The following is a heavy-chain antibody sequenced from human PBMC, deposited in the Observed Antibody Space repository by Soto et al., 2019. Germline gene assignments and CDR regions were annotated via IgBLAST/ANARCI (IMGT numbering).Heavy chain of an antibody. CDR3: ARPTSEWLPPARDYYYGMDV. Sequence: QVQLVQSGAEVKKPGSSVKVSCKASGGTFSSYAISWVRQAPGQGLEWMGGIIPIFGTANYAQKFQGRVTITADKSASTAYMELSSLRSEDTAVYYCARPTSEWLPPARDYYYGMDVWGQGTTVTVSS. D-gene: IGHD3-3*01. CDR1: GGTFSSYA. V-gene: IGHV1-69*06. CDR2: IIPIFGTA. J-gene: IGHJ6*02.